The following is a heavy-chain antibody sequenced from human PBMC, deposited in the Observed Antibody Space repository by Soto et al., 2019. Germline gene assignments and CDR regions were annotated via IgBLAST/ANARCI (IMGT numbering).Heavy chain of an antibody. J-gene: IGHJ4*02. CDR2: ISSNGGGT. CDR3: ARDRSGGRPPYYFDY. Sequence: GGSLRLSCAASGFTFSSYAMHWVRQAPGKGLEYVSAISSNGGGTYYGNSVKGRFTISRDNSKNTLFLQMGSLRAEDMAVYYCARDRSGGRPPYYFDYWGQGALVTVSS. D-gene: IGHD3-10*01. V-gene: IGHV3-64*01. CDR1: GFTFSSYA.